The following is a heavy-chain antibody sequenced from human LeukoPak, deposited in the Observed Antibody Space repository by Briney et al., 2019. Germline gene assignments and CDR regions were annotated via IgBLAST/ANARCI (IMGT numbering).Heavy chain of an antibody. Sequence: GGPLRLSCAASGFTFSSYAMSWVRQAPGKGLEWVSAISGSGGSTYYADSVKGRFTISRDNSKNTLYLQMNSLRAEDTAVYYCAKDPALWFGEFYFDYWGQGTLVTVSS. CDR1: GFTFSSYA. J-gene: IGHJ4*02. V-gene: IGHV3-23*01. CDR3: AKDPALWFGEFYFDY. D-gene: IGHD3-10*01. CDR2: ISGSGGST.